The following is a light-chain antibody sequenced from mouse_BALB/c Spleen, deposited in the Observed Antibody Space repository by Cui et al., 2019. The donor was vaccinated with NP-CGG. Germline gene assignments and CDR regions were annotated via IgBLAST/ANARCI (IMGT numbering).Light chain of an antibody. Sequence: QAVMTQESALTTSPGETVTLTCRSSTGAVTTSNYANWVQKKPDHLFTGLIGGTNNRAPGVPARFSGSLIGDKAALTITGAQTEDEAIYFSIIFGSGTKVTVL. J-gene: IGLJ3*01. CDR1: TGAVTTSNY. CDR2: GTN. V-gene: IGLV1*01. CDR3: II.